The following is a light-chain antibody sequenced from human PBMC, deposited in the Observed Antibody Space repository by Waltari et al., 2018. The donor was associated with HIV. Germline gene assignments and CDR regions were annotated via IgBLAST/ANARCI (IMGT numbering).Light chain of an antibody. J-gene: IGKJ1*01. CDR3: QQYTTFPWT. V-gene: IGKV1-5*03. CDR1: QNVSSW. Sequence: DIQMTQSPSTLSASSGDRVTINCRASQNVSSWLAWYQQKSGKAPKHLIYKASALEFGVPSRFSGSGSGADCTLVISSLQPDDFATYYCQQYTTFPWTFGQGTKVEIK. CDR2: KAS.